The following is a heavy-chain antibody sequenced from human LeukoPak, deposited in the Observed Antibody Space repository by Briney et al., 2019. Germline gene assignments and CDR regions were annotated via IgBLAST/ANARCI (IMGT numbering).Heavy chain of an antibody. J-gene: IGHJ3*02. CDR2: ISGSGGST. CDR1: GFTFSDYY. CDR3: AKAPVNYYDTPPPAFDI. V-gene: IGHV3-23*01. D-gene: IGHD3-22*01. Sequence: GGSLRLSCAASGFTFSDYYMSWIRQAPGKGLEWVSAISGSGGSTYYADSVKGRFTISRDNSKNTLYLQMNSLRAEDTAVYYCAKAPVNYYDTPPPAFDIWGQGTMVTVSS.